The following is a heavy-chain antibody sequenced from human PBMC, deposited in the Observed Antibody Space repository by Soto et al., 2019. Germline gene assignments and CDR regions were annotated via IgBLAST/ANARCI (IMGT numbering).Heavy chain of an antibody. Sequence: GGSLRLSCATSGLNFSDSAMSWVRQAPGKGLEWVSAISGSGAATYYADSVKGRFTISRANPQNTLHLQMNSLRPEETAVHYCLSRRGSPAGQSYTSVWGAGTTVSVSS. V-gene: IGHV3-23*01. D-gene: IGHD1-26*01. CDR3: LSRRGSPAGQSYTSV. CDR2: ISGSGAAT. J-gene: IGHJ6*02. CDR1: GLNFSDSA.